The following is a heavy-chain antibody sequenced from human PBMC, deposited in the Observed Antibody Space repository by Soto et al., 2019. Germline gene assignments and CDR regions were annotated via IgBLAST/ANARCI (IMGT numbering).Heavy chain of an antibody. Sequence: EVHLSESGGGLVQPGGSLRLSCAASGFTFNSYAMSWVRQAPGKGLHWVSALSHSATNIFYADSVRGRFTISRDNPKNTLSLQMNSLRAEDTAIYYCVKSAGDQWMFDYWGQGILVTVSS. CDR3: VKSAGDQWMFDY. CDR1: GFTFNSYA. D-gene: IGHD5-12*01. V-gene: IGHV3-23*01. J-gene: IGHJ4*02. CDR2: LSHSATNI.